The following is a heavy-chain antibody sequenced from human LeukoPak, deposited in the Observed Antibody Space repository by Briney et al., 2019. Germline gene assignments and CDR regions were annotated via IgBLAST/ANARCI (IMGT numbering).Heavy chain of an antibody. CDR1: GYSISTGYY. CDR3: ARESSSSLFACDY. V-gene: IGHV4-38-2*02. D-gene: IGHD6-6*01. J-gene: IGHJ4*02. CDR2: IYHSGNT. Sequence: SETLSLTCTVSGYSISTGYYWGWIRQPPGKGLEWIGSIYHSGNTYYNSSLKSRVTISLDTSKNQFSLKVSSVTAADTAVYYCARESSSSLFACDYWGQGTLVTVSS.